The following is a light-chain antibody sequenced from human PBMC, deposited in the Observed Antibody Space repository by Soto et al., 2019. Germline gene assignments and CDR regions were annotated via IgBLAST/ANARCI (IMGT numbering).Light chain of an antibody. CDR1: QSVSSTY. Sequence: EIVLTQSPGTLSLSPGERATLSCRASQSVSSTYLAWYQQKPGQAPRLLIYGTSNRAAGIPDRFDGSGSGTDFTLTISRLEPGDFAVYYCQQYGSSPWTFGQGTNVEIK. J-gene: IGKJ1*01. CDR3: QQYGSSPWT. V-gene: IGKV3-20*01. CDR2: GTS.